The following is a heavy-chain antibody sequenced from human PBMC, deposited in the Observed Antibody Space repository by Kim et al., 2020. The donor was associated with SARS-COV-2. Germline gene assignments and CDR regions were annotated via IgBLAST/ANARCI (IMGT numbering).Heavy chain of an antibody. Sequence: ASVKVSCKASGYTFTDYDINWVRQATGQGLEWMGWMNPKNGKTCYVQNFQGRVTMTRDTSINTAYLELSSLRSEDTAVYYCARGENSDVWGKGPTVTVSS. CDR3: ARGENSDV. CDR1: GYTFTDYD. J-gene: IGHJ6*03. V-gene: IGHV1-8*01. CDR2: MNPKNGKT. D-gene: IGHD2-15*01.